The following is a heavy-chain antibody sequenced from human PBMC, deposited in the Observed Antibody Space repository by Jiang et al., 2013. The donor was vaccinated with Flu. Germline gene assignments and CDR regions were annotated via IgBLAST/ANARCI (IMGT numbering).Heavy chain of an antibody. CDR3: ARDPPAFETTFTFDY. J-gene: IGHJ4*02. CDR1: GFTFSSYA. CDR2: ISYDGSSK. Sequence: GGGVVQPGRSLRLSCAASGFTFSSYAMHWVRQAPGKGLEWVAVISYDGSSKYYADSVKGRFTISRDNSKNTLYLQMNSLRAEDTAVYYCARDPPAFETTFTFDYWGQGTLVTVSS. V-gene: IGHV3-30-3*01. D-gene: IGHD3-16*01.